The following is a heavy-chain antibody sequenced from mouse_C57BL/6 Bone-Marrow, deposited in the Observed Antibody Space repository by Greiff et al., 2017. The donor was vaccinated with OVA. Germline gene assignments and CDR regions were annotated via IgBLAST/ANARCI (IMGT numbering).Heavy chain of an antibody. Sequence: VQLQQSGAELARPGASVKLSCKASGYTFTSYGISWVKQRTGQGLEWIGEIYPRSGNTYYNEKFKGKATLTADKSSSTAYMELRSLTSEDSAVYFCARERTTVVEPWFAYWGQGTLVTVSA. CDR2: IYPRSGNT. D-gene: IGHD1-1*01. J-gene: IGHJ3*01. V-gene: IGHV1-81*01. CDR1: GYTFTSYG. CDR3: ARERTTVVEPWFAY.